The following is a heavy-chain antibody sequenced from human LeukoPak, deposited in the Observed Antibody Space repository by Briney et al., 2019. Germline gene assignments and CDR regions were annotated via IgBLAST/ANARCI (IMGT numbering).Heavy chain of an antibody. V-gene: IGHV3-7*01. CDR2: INQDGTEK. J-gene: IGHJ4*02. CDR3: VRDFSYASGSYYDY. CDR1: GFTSVSYW. Sequence: GGSLRLSCAASGFTSVSYWMNWVRQAPGKGLEWVANINQDGTEKYYVDSVKGRFTISRDNAKNSLYLQMNSLRAEDTAVYFCVRDFSYASGSYYDYWGQGTLVTVSS. D-gene: IGHD3-10*01.